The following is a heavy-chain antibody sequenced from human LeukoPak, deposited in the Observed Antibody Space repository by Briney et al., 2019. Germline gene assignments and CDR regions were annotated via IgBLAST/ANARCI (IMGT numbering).Heavy chain of an antibody. Sequence: PGGSLRLSCTTSGFTFSSYWMHWVRQVPGKGLVWVSRMNSDGSSISYADSVKGRFTISRDNAKNTLYLQVNSLRAEDTAVYYCAGLQQADAFDIWGQGTMVTVSS. D-gene: IGHD6-13*01. CDR2: MNSDGSSI. J-gene: IGHJ3*02. V-gene: IGHV3-74*01. CDR1: GFTFSSYW. CDR3: AGLQQADAFDI.